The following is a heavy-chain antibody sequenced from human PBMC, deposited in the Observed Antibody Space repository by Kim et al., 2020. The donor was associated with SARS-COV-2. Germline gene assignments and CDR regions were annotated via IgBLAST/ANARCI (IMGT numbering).Heavy chain of an antibody. CDR1: GFTFSSYS. CDR2: IRSSSNYR. D-gene: IGHD3-10*01. Sequence: GGSLRLSCAASGFTFSSYSMTWVRQAPGKGLEWVSSIRSSSNYRYYADSVKGRFTISRDNAKNSLYLHMNSLRAEDTAVYYCARDLVRGGGVDVGGRETTDTVSS. V-gene: IGHV3-21*01. CDR3: ARDLVRGGGVDV. J-gene: IGHJ6*02.